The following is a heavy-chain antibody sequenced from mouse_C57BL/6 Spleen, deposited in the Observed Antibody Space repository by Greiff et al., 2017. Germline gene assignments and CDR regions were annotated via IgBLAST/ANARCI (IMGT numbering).Heavy chain of an antibody. CDR2: INPSSGYT. V-gene: IGHV1-4*01. CDR3: ARKGCYYGGYAMDY. D-gene: IGHD1-1*01. Sequence: QVQLKQSGAELARPGASVKMSCKASGYTFTSYTMHWVKQRPGQGLEWIGYINPSSGYTKYNQKFKDKATLTADKSSSTAYMQLSSLTSEDSAVYYCARKGCYYGGYAMDYWGQGPSVTVSS. J-gene: IGHJ4*01. CDR1: GYTFTSYT.